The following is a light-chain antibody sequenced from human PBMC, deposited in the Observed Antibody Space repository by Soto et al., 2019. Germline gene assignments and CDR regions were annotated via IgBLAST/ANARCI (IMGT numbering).Light chain of an antibody. CDR2: KAS. V-gene: IGKV1-5*03. J-gene: IGKJ2*01. Sequence: DIQMTQSPSTLSASVGDRVTITCRASQSINSWLAWHQQKPGKAPKVLIYKASHLESGVPSRFSGSGSGTEFTLTISSLQPDDFETYYCQQHNGYFGQGTRLEIK. CDR1: QSINSW. CDR3: QQHNGY.